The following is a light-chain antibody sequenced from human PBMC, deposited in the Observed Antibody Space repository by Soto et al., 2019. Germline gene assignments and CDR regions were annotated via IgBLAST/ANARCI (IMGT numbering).Light chain of an antibody. Sequence: EIVLTQSPATLSLSPGERATLSCRASQSVSIYLVWYQQKPGQAPRVLIYDASHRATGIPARFTGSGSGTDFTLTISSLEPEDFAVYYCQQRGSWPATFGQGTKLEIK. V-gene: IGKV3-11*01. J-gene: IGKJ2*01. CDR3: QQRGSWPAT. CDR1: QSVSIY. CDR2: DAS.